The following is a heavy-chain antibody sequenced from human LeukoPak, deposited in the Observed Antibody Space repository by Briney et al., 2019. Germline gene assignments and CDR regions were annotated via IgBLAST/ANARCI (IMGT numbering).Heavy chain of an antibody. CDR1: GGSTSSYY. D-gene: IGHD3-16*02. V-gene: IGHV4-59*01. CDR3: AKYVWGSYPTFEDY. Sequence: SETLSLTCTVSGGSTSSYYWSWIRQPPGKGLEWIGYISYSGSTNYNPSLKSRVTISVDTSKNQFSLKLSPVTAADTAVYYCAKYVWGSYPTFEDYWGQGTLVTVSS. CDR2: ISYSGST. J-gene: IGHJ4*02.